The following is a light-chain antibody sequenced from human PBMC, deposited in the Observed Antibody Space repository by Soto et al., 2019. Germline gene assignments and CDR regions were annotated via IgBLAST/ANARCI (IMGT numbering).Light chain of an antibody. CDR2: GSS. CDR1: QLFSSN. J-gene: IGKJ5*01. Sequence: EIVMTQSPATLSVSPGESVTLSCRASQLFSSNLAWYQRRPGQAPRLLIYGSSTRATGDPPRFSGSASGTEFTLTISSLQSEDFGVYYCQQYNDWPRTFGQVTRLEIK. CDR3: QQYNDWPRT. V-gene: IGKV3-15*01.